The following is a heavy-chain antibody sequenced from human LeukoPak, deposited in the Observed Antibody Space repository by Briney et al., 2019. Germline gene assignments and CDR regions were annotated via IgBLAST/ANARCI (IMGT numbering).Heavy chain of an antibody. V-gene: IGHV4-34*01. CDR1: GGSFSGYY. D-gene: IGHD7-27*01. Sequence: SETLSLTCAVYGGSFSGYYWSWIRQPPGKGLEWIGEINHSGSTNYNPSLKSRVTISVDTSKNQFSLKLSSVTAADTAVYYCARFNWGTRDDFAYWGQGTLVTVSS. CDR2: INHSGST. CDR3: ARFNWGTRDDFAY. J-gene: IGHJ4*02.